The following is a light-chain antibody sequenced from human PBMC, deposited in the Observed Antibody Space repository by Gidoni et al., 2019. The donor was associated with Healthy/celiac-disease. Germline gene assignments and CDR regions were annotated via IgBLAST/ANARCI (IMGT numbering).Light chain of an antibody. CDR2: KAS. V-gene: IGKV1-5*03. CDR3: QQYNSYPLT. CDR1: QSISIW. Sequence: DIKMTQSPSTLSASVGDRVTITCRASQSISIWFAWYQQKPGKAPKLLIYKASSFESGVPSRFSGSGSGTEFTLTISSLQPDDFATYYCQQYNSYPLTFGGGTKVEIK. J-gene: IGKJ4*01.